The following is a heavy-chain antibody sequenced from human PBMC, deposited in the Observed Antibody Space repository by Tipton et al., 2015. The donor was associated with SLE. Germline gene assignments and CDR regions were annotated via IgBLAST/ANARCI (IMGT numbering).Heavy chain of an antibody. CDR3: ACSCPEYCSSTSGDAFDI. Sequence: QSGAEVKKPGSSVKVSCKASGGTFSSYAISWVRQAPGQGLEWMGGIIPIFGTANYAQKFQGRVTITTDESTSTAYMELSSLRSEDTAVYYCACSCPEYCSSTSGDAFDIWGQGTMVTVSS. CDR1: GGTFSSYA. J-gene: IGHJ3*02. V-gene: IGHV1-69*05. D-gene: IGHD2-2*01. CDR2: IIPIFGTA.